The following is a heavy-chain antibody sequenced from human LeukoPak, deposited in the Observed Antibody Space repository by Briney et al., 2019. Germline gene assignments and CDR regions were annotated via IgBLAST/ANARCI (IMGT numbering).Heavy chain of an antibody. D-gene: IGHD6-13*01. J-gene: IGHJ5*02. Sequence: GRSLRLSCAASGFTFDDYAMHWVRQAPGKGLEWVSGISWNSGSLGYADSVRGRFTISRDNAKNSLYLQMNSLRAEDMALYYCAKGRNIIAAAGLEFDPWGQGTLVTVSS. CDR2: ISWNSGSL. CDR3: AKGRNIIAAAGLEFDP. CDR1: GFTFDDYA. V-gene: IGHV3-9*03.